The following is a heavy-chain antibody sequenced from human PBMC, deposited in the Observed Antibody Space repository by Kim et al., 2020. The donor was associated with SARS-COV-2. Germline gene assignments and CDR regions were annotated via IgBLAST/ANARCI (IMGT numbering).Heavy chain of an antibody. D-gene: IGHD4-17*01. CDR2: IYYSGST. CDR3: ARESGLYGAGAFDI. Sequence: SETLSLTCTVSGGSISSGGYYWSWIRQHPGKGLEWIGYIYYSGSTYYNPSLKSRVTISVDTSKNQFSLKLSSVTAADTAVYYCARESGLYGAGAFDIWGQGTMVTVPS. V-gene: IGHV4-31*03. CDR1: GGSISSGGYY. J-gene: IGHJ3*02.